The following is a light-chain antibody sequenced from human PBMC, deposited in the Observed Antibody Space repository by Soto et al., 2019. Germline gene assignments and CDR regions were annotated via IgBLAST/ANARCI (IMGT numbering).Light chain of an antibody. CDR3: QQHNNWRRT. CDR2: GAS. V-gene: IGKV3-15*01. J-gene: IGKJ1*01. Sequence: EIVMTQSPATLSVSPGERATLSCRASQSVSSNLAWYQQKPGQAPRLLIYGASTRATGIPARFSGSGSGTAFTLTISSLQPADFAVYSCQQHNNWRRTFGQGTKV. CDR1: QSVSSN.